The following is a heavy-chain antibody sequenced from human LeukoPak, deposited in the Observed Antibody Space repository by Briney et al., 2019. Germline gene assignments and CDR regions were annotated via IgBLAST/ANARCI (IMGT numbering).Heavy chain of an antibody. CDR3: ASQSPACDY. Sequence: ASVKVSCKASGYTFTRCGISWVRQAPGQGLEWMGWISTYNGNTNYAQKFQGRVTMTTDTSTSTAYLELRSLRSDDTAVYYCASQSPACDYWGQGTQVTVSS. J-gene: IGHJ4*02. V-gene: IGHV1-18*01. CDR1: GYTFTRCG. CDR2: ISTYNGNT.